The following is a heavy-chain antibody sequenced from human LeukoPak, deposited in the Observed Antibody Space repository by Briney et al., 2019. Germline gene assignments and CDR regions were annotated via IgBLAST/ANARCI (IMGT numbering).Heavy chain of an antibody. D-gene: IGHD1-20*01. Sequence: PSETLSLTCTVSGGSISSGSYYWSWIRQPAGKGLEWIGRIYTSGSTNYTPSLKSRVTISVDTSENQFSLKLSYVTAADTAVYYCARGDNWNDGLWDIWGQGTMVTVSS. CDR3: ARGDNWNDGLWDI. V-gene: IGHV4-61*02. J-gene: IGHJ3*02. CDR2: IYTSGST. CDR1: GGSISSGSYY.